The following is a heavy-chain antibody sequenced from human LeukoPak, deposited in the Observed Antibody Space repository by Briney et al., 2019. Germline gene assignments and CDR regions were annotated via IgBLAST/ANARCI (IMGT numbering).Heavy chain of an antibody. D-gene: IGHD2-15*01. V-gene: IGHV3-21*01. CDR1: GFTFSDYS. J-gene: IGHJ4*01. CDR2: ISSSSSYK. Sequence: GGSLRLSCAASGFTFSDYSFNWVRQAPGKGLEWVSSISSSSSYKYYADSLKGRFTVSRDNAKNSLYLQVNSLRAEDTAVYYCARINDIDNSYHLDFWGHGTLVTVSS. CDR3: ARINDIDNSYHLDF.